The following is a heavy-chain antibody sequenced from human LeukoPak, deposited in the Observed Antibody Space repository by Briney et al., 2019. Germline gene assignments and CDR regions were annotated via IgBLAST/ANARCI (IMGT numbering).Heavy chain of an antibody. CDR2: LYTSGST. CDR3: ARGGSSGYYYG. Sequence: LETLSLTCTVSGGSISSYYWSWIRQPAGKGLEWIGRLYTSGSTNYNPSLKSRVTMSVDTSKNQFSLKLTSMTAADTAVYYCARGGSSGYYYGWGQGTLVTVSS. J-gene: IGHJ4*02. D-gene: IGHD3-22*01. CDR1: GGSISSYY. V-gene: IGHV4-4*07.